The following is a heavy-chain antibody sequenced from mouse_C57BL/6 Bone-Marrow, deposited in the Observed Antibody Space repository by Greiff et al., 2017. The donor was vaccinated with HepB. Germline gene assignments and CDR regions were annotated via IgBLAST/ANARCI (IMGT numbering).Heavy chain of an antibody. V-gene: IGHV1-7*01. J-gene: IGHJ4*01. Sequence: QVQLQQSGAELAKPGASVKLSCKASGYTFTSYWMHWVKQRPGQGLEWIGYINPSSGYTKYNQKFKDKATLTADKSSSTAYMQLSSLTYEDSAVYYWANRLHGNSLLNYYAMDYWGQGTSVTVSS. CDR3: ANRLHGNSLLNYYAMDY. CDR2: INPSSGYT. D-gene: IGHD1-1*01. CDR1: GYTFTSYW.